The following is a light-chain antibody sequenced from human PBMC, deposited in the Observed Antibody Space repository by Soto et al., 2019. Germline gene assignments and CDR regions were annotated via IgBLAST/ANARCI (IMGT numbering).Light chain of an antibody. J-gene: IGKJ5*01. CDR2: DVS. CDR3: QQYHKWPPIT. CDR1: QGVTTN. V-gene: IGKV3-15*01. Sequence: VMTQSPDTLSVSPGERATLTCRAGQGVTTNFAWYQQKSGQSPRLLIYDVSIRATGVPARFSATGSETDFTLTISGLQSEDSAVYYCQQYHKWPPITFGQGTRLEI.